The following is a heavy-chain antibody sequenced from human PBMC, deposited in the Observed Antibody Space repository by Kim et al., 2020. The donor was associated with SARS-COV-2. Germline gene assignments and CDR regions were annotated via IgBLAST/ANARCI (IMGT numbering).Heavy chain of an antibody. CDR1: GFTFSSYG. J-gene: IGHJ6*02. V-gene: IGHV3-30*18. D-gene: IGHD2-15*01. CDR3: AKDREGWWADGMDL. Sequence: GGSLRLSCAASGFTFSSYGMHWVRQAPGKGLEWVAVISYDGSNKYYADSVKGRFTISRDNSKNTLYLQMNSLRAEDTAVYYCAKDREGWWADGMDLWVQG. CDR2: ISYDGSNK.